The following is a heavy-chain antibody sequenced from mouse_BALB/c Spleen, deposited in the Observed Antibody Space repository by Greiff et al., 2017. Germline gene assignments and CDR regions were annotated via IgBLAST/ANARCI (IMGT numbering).Heavy chain of an antibody. Sequence: VQLQESGPGLVAPSQSLSITCTVSGFSLTSYGVHWVRQPPGKGLEWLGVIWAGGSTNYNSALMSRLSISKDNSKSQVFLKMNSLQTDDTAMYYGDREIVNNEGARNRYFEDWGEGNTGNVSA. J-gene: IGHJ1*01. CDR3: DREIVNNEGARNRYFED. CDR1: GFSLTSYG. V-gene: IGHV2-9*02. CDR2: IWAGGST. D-gene: IGHD1-3*01.